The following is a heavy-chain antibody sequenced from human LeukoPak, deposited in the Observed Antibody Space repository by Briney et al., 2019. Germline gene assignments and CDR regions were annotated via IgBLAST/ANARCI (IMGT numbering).Heavy chain of an antibody. CDR2: IIPIFGTA. CDR3: ARAIAVAGSDYYYYYMDV. Sequence: SVKVSCKASGGTFSSYAISWVRQAPGQGLEWMGRIIPIFGTANYAHKFQGRVTLTAEKSTTTAYMELSSLRSEDTAGYYCARAIAVAGSDYYYYYMDVWGKGTTDTVSS. CDR1: GGTFSSYA. V-gene: IGHV1-69*06. D-gene: IGHD6-19*01. J-gene: IGHJ6*03.